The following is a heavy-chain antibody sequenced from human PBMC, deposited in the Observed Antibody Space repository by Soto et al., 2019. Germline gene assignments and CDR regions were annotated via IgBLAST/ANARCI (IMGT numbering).Heavy chain of an antibody. Sequence: PGGSLRLSCAASGFTFSSYSMNWVRQAPGKGLEWVSSISSSSSYIYYADSVKGRFTISRDNAKNSLYLQMNSLRAEDTAVYYCAREMHYYYYYGMDVWGQGTTVTVSS. J-gene: IGHJ6*02. CDR1: GFTFSSYS. V-gene: IGHV3-21*01. CDR3: AREMHYYYYYGMDV. CDR2: ISSSSSYI.